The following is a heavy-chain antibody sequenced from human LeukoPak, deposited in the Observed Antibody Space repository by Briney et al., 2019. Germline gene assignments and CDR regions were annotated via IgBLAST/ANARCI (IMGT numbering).Heavy chain of an antibody. CDR1: GYNFTNYW. CDR2: INPSDSYT. Sequence: GESLKISCKGSGYNFTNYWISWVRQLPGKGLEWMGRINPSDSYTNYSPSFQGHVTISADKSISTAYVQWSSLKATDTAIYYCARHNREDFDYWGQGTLVTVSS. J-gene: IGHJ4*02. D-gene: IGHD2/OR15-2a*01. CDR3: ARHNREDFDY. V-gene: IGHV5-10-1*01.